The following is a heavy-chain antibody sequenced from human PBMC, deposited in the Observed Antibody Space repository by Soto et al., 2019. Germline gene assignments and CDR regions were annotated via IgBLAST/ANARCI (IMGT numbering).Heavy chain of an antibody. Sequence: GGSLRLSCVVSGFNFSHYSMNWVRQAPGKGLEWVSYVSRSSNHTNYADSVKGRFTISRDNAKKSLYLQMNSLRAEDTAVYYCASSITALSFDYWGQGTLVTVSS. J-gene: IGHJ4*02. CDR1: GFNFSHYS. D-gene: IGHD3-10*01. V-gene: IGHV3-11*06. CDR3: ASSITALSFDY. CDR2: VSRSSNHT.